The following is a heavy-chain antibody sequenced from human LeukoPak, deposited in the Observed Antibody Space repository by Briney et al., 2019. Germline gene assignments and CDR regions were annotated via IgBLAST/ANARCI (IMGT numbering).Heavy chain of an antibody. D-gene: IGHD3-16*01. CDR2: IYSGGST. Sequence: GGSLRLSCAASGFTVSSNYMSWVRQAPGKGLEWVSVIYSGGSTYYADSVKGRFTISRDNSKNTLYLQMNSLRVEDTAVYYCARDGGEWPGEFDYWGQGTLVTVSS. CDR1: GFTVSSNY. CDR3: ARDGGEWPGEFDY. J-gene: IGHJ4*02. V-gene: IGHV3-53*01.